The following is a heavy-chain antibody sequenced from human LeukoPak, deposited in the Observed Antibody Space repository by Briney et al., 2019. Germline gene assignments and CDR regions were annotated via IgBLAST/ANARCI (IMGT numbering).Heavy chain of an antibody. V-gene: IGHV3-30-3*01. J-gene: IGHJ6*02. CDR1: GFTFSSYA. CDR3: ARDFWSGPTYYYYGMDV. Sequence: PGGSLRLSCAASGFTFSSYAMHWVRQAPGKGLEWVAVISCDGSNKYYADSVKGRFTISRDNSKNTLYLQMNSLRAEDTAVYYCARDFWSGPTYYYYGMDVWGQGTTVTVSS. CDR2: ISCDGSNK. D-gene: IGHD3-3*01.